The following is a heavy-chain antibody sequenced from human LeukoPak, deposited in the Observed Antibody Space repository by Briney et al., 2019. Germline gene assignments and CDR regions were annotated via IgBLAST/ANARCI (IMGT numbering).Heavy chain of an antibody. CDR2: IYPGDSDT. Sequence: GESLKISCKASGYIFTNYWIGWVRQMQGKGLKWLGIIYPGDSDTRYSPSFQGQVTISADKSISTAYLQWSSLKASDSAMYYCARHKAERGSSGYDWGAFDVWGQGTMVTVSS. CDR1: GYIFTNYW. CDR3: ARHKAERGSSGYDWGAFDV. D-gene: IGHD5-12*01. J-gene: IGHJ3*01. V-gene: IGHV5-51*01.